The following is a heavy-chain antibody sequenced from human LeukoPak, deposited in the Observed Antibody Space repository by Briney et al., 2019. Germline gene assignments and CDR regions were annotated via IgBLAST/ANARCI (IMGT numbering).Heavy chain of an antibody. CDR1: GGTISRHY. J-gene: IGHJ3*02. CDR2: IDYSRST. CDR3: ARDRRRDRLHAFDI. D-gene: IGHD1-26*01. Sequence: PSETLSLTCTVSGGTISRHYWSWLRQPPGKGLEWISYIDYSRSTNYNPSLKSRLTLSLDASNHQFSLKLSSVTAADTALYYCARDRRRDRLHAFDIWGQGTMVTVSS. V-gene: IGHV4-59*11.